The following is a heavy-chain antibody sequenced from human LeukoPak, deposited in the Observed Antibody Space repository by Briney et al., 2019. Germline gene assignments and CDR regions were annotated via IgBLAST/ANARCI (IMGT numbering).Heavy chain of an antibody. J-gene: IGHJ4*02. V-gene: IGHV3-23*01. Sequence: GGSLRLSCAASGFTFSSYAMSWVRQAPGKGLEWVSAISGSGGSTYYADSVKGRFTISRDNSKNTLYLQMNSLRAEDTAVYYCAKDVERWLVQGYFDYWGQGTLVTVSS. CDR2: ISGSGGST. D-gene: IGHD6-19*01. CDR3: AKDVERWLVQGYFDY. CDR1: GFTFSSYA.